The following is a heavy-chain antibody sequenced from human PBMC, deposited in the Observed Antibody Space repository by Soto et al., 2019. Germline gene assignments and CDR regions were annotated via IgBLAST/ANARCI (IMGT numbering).Heavy chain of an antibody. CDR2: IYYSGST. V-gene: IGHV4-31*03. CDR1: GGSISSGGYY. J-gene: IGHJ4*02. Sequence: QVQLQESGPGLVKPSQTLSLTCTVSGGSISSGGYYWSWIRQHPGKGLEWIGYIYYSGSTYYNPSLKRRATIQVDTSKNQSALKLGYVSAAGTAVCYCARGVIHWGQGTLVTVSS. CDR3: ARGVIH. D-gene: IGHD2-21*01.